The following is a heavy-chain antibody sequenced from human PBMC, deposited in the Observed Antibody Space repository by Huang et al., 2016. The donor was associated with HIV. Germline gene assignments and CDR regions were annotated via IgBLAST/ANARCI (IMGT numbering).Heavy chain of an antibody. V-gene: IGHV1-69*13. CDR2: ISPILGTA. J-gene: IGHJ4*02. D-gene: IGHD3-22*01. Sequence: QVQLVQSGAEVKKPGSSVKVSCKASGGTFSSYAISWVRQAPGQGLELMGGISPILGTANYAQKCQGRVTITAAESTSTGYMELSSLRSEETAVYYCARARGYDDSSVSYYFDYWGQGTLVTVSS. CDR3: ARARGYDDSSVSYYFDY. CDR1: GGTFSSYA.